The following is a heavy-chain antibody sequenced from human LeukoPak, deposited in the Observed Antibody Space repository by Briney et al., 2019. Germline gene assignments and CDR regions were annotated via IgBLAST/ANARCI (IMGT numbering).Heavy chain of an antibody. CDR3: ARPIDLTTVTYGMDV. CDR2: IIPIFGTA. V-gene: IGHV1-69*05. D-gene: IGHD4-17*01. J-gene: IGHJ6*02. CDR1: GGTFSSYA. Sequence: GASVKVSCKASGGTFSSYAISWVRQAPGQGLEWMGGIIPIFGTANYAQKFQGRVTMTRDTSTSTVYMELSSLRSEDTAVYYCARPIDLTTVTYGMDVWGQGTTVTVSS.